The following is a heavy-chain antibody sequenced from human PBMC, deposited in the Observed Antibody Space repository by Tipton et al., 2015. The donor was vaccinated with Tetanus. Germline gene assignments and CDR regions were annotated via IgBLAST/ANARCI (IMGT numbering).Heavy chain of an antibody. V-gene: IGHV3-21*01. J-gene: IGHJ4*02. Sequence: SLRLSCAASGFTFSSYSMNWVRQAPGKGLEWVSSISSSSRYIYYADSVKSRFTISRDNPKNSLYLQMNSLRAGDTAVYYSASGKPAAVKRYCGSYCPFDYWGQGTLVTVSS. D-gene: IGHD1-26*01. CDR3: ASGKPAAVKRYCGSYCPFDY. CDR1: GFTFSSYS. CDR2: ISSSSRYI.